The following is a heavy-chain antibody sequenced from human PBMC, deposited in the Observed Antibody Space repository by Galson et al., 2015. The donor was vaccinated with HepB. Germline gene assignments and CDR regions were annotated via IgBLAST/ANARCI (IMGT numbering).Heavy chain of an antibody. CDR3: ARPPN. J-gene: IGHJ4*02. V-gene: IGHV5-51*01. CDR1: GYTFTNFW. Sequence: QSGAEVKKPGESLKISCKGSGYTFTNFWIAWVRQTPGKGLEWMGIIYPSDSDATYSPSFQGQVTISADKSISTAYLQWSSLKASDSAIYYCARPPNWGQGTLVTVSS. CDR2: IYPSDSDA.